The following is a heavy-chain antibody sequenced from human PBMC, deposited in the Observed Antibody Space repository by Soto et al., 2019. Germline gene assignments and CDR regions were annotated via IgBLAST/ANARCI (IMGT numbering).Heavy chain of an antibody. CDR2: IYYSGST. J-gene: IGHJ5*02. CDR1: GGSISSGDYY. V-gene: IGHV4-30-4*01. D-gene: IGHD6-19*01. CDR3: ARHYSSGSRNWFDP. Sequence: SETLSLTCTVPGGSISSGDYYWSWIRQPPGKGLEWIGYIYYSGSTYYNPSLRSRVTISVDTSKNQFSLKLSSVTAADTAVFYCARHYSSGSRNWFDPWGQGTLVTVSS.